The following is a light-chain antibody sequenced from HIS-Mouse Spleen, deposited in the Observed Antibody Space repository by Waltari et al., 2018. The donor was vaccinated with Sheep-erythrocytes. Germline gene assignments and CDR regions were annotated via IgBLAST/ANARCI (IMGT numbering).Light chain of an antibody. CDR2: DAS. V-gene: IGKV3-11*01. CDR1: QSVSSY. J-gene: IGKJ4*01. CDR3: QQRSNWLT. Sequence: EIVLTQSPATLSLSPGEIATLSFRASQSVSSYLAWYQQKPGQAPMLLIYDASNRATGIPARFSGSGSGTDFTLTISSLEPEEFAVYYCQQRSNWLTFGGGTKVEIK.